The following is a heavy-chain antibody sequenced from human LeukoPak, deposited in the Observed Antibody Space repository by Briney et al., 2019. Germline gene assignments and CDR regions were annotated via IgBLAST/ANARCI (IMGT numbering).Heavy chain of an antibody. J-gene: IGHJ4*02. D-gene: IGHD6-13*01. CDR3: ARGGYSSSWNDAYYFDY. V-gene: IGHV1-2*02. CDR1: GYTFTGYY. Sequence: ASVKVSCKASGYTFTGYYMHWVRQAPGQGLEWMGWINPNSGGTNYAQKFQGRVTMTRDTSISTAYMELSRLRSDDTAVYYCARGGYSSSWNDAYYFDYWGQGTLVTVS. CDR2: INPNSGGT.